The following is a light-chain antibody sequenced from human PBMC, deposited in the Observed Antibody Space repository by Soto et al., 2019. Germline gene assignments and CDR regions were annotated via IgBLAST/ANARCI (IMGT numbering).Light chain of an antibody. Sequence: DIQLTQSPSFLSASVGDRVTITCRASQDVSRYLAWYQQKPGKAPNLLIYAASTLRSGVPSRFSGSGSETEFTLTISSLQPEDFATYYCQQSYSAPYTFGQGTKLEI. J-gene: IGKJ2*01. V-gene: IGKV1-9*01. CDR3: QQSYSAPYT. CDR1: QDVSRY. CDR2: AAS.